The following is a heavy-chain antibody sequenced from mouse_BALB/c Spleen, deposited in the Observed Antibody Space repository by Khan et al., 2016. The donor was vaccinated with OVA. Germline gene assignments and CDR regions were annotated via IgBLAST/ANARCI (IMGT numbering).Heavy chain of an antibody. J-gene: IGHJ2*01. CDR2: INPSTGYT. CDR3: ARRGLRWDFDY. D-gene: IGHD6-1*01. V-gene: IGHV1-7*01. Sequence: QVQLKQSGAELAKPGASVKMSCKASGYTFINYWILWVKQRPGQGLEWIGYINPSTGYTEYNQNFKDKATLTADKSSSTAYMQLSSLTSEDFAVYYCARRGLRWDFDYWGQGTTVTVSS. CDR1: GYTFINYW.